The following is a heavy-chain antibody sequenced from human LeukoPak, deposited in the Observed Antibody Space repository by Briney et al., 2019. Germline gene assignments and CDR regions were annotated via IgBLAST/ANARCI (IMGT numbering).Heavy chain of an antibody. D-gene: IGHD1-7*01. CDR3: ARRWNYGRNYYIDV. CDR2: INDNGRA. V-gene: IGHV4-34*01. CDR1: GGSFSNYY. J-gene: IGHJ6*03. Sequence: SETLSLTCAVYGGSFSNYYWNWIRQPPGKGLEWLGEINDNGRANYNPSLMSRVTVSVDTSKDQFSLRLTSVTATDTAVYYCARRWNYGRNYYIDVWGKGATVSVSS.